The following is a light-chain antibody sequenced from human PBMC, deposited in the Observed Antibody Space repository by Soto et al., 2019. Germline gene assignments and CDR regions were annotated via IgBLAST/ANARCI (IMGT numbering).Light chain of an antibody. CDR3: QHYDNLPYT. J-gene: IGKJ2*01. Sequence: DIQMTQSPSSLSASVGDRVTITCQASQDISNYLNWYQQIPGKAPKLLIYDASNLETGVPSRFSGSGSGTDLTFTISSLQPEDIATYFCQHYDNLPYTFGQGTKLEIK. CDR2: DAS. CDR1: QDISNY. V-gene: IGKV1-33*01.